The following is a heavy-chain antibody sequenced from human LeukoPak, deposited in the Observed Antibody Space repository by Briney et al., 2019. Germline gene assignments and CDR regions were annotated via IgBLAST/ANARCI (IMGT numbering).Heavy chain of an antibody. CDR2: INPNTGGT. Sequence: ASVKVSCKASGYTFTGHYVHWVRQAPGQGLEWMGWINPNTGGTNYAQKFQGRVSMTRDTSISTAYMDLSRLTSDDTAVYYCARDLKVRGRTKIDNWGQGTLVTVFS. J-gene: IGHJ4*02. V-gene: IGHV1-2*02. CDR1: GYTFTGHY. D-gene: IGHD3-10*01. CDR3: ARDLKVRGRTKIDN.